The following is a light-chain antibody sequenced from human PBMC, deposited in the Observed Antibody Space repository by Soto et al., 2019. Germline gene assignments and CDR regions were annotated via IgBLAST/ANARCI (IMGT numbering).Light chain of an antibody. CDR1: QSVSSY. CDR2: GAS. V-gene: IGKV3-20*01. CDR3: QQYGSSPWT. Sequence: EIEMTQSPATLSVSPGERATLSGRASQSVSSYLVWYQQKPGQAPRLLIYGASSRATGIPDRFSGSGSGTDFTLTISRLEPEDFAVYYCQQYGSSPWTFGQGTKVDIK. J-gene: IGKJ1*01.